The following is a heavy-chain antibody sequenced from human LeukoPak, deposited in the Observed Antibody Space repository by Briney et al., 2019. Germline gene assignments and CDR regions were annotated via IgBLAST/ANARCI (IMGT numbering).Heavy chain of an antibody. V-gene: IGHV3-33*06. CDR1: GFTFRSYG. CDR2: IWYDGINK. Sequence: GRSLRLSCAASGFTFRSYGMHWVRQAPGKGLEWVAIIWYDGINKYYADSVKGRFTISRDNSKNTLYLQMNSLRVEDTAVYYCAKARPAIAARVGYYYGLDVWGQGTTVTVSS. CDR3: AKARPAIAARVGYYYGLDV. J-gene: IGHJ6*02. D-gene: IGHD6-6*01.